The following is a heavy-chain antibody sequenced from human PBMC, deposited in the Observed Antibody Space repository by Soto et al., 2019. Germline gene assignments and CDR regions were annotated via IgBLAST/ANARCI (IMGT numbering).Heavy chain of an antibody. Sequence: ASVKVSCKASGYTFTSYVISWVRQAPGQGLEWMGWISAYNGNTNYAQKLPGRVTMTTDTSTSTAYMELRILRSDDTAVYYCARDWYCSGGSGHSGGFDYWGQGTLVTVSS. J-gene: IGHJ4*02. D-gene: IGHD2-15*01. V-gene: IGHV1-18*01. CDR1: GYTFTSYV. CDR2: ISAYNGNT. CDR3: ARDWYCSGGSGHSGGFDY.